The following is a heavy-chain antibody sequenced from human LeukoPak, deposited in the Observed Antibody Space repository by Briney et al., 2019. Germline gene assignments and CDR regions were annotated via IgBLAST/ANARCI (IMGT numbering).Heavy chain of an antibody. CDR3: ARAGPYCSGGSCYSRDPYYYYYGMDV. CDR2: INPSGGST. V-gene: IGHV1-46*01. J-gene: IGHJ6*02. CDR1: GYTLTSYY. D-gene: IGHD2-15*01. Sequence: ASVKVSCKASGYTLTSYYMHWVRQAPGQGLEWMGIINPSGGSTTYAQKFQGRVTMTRDTSTSTVYMELSSLRSEDTAMYYCARAGPYCSGGSCYSRDPYYYYYGMDVWGQGTTVTVFS.